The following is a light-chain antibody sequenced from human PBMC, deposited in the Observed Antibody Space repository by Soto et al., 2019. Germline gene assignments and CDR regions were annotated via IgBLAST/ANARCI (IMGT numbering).Light chain of an antibody. Sequence: QSVLTQPASVSGSPGQSITISCTGTSGDVDDYNYVSWYQQHPGKAPKLMIYEVSNRPSGVSSRFSGSKSGDTASLTISGLQAEDEANYYCCSYRSSSTLVVFGGGTQLTVL. V-gene: IGLV2-14*01. CDR2: EVS. CDR1: SGDVDDYNY. CDR3: CSYRSSSTLVV. J-gene: IGLJ2*01.